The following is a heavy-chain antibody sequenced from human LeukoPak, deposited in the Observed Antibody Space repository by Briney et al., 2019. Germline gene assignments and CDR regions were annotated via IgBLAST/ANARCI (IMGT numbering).Heavy chain of an antibody. CDR2: IGSDNKP. V-gene: IGHV3-23*01. Sequence: PGGSLRLSCNVSGFTFSAYGMTWGRQAPGQGLEWVSSIGSDNKPHYSESVKGRFAISRDNSKSMLCLQLNSLRAEDAALYYCARDLHHHVARDVWGQGTTVTVSS. CDR1: GFTFSAYG. CDR3: ARDLHHHVARDV. D-gene: IGHD5-12*01. J-gene: IGHJ6*02.